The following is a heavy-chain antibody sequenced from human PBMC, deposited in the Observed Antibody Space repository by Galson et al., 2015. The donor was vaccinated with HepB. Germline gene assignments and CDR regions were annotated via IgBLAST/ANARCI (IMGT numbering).Heavy chain of an antibody. V-gene: IGHV4-61*01. D-gene: IGHD3-10*01. CDR1: GGSVSSGSYY. CDR3: ARGKYYGSGSLSHKTYYYYGMDV. Sequence: LPLTCTVSGGSVSSGSYYWSWIRQPPGKGLEWIGYIYYSGSTNYNPSLKSRVTISVDTSKNQFSLKLSSVTAADTAVYYCARGKYYGSGSLSHKTYYYYGMDVWGQGTTVTVSS. J-gene: IGHJ6*02. CDR2: IYYSGST.